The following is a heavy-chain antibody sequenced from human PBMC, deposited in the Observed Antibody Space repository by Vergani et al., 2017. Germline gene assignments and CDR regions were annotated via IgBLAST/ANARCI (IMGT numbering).Heavy chain of an antibody. CDR1: GGSISSYY. D-gene: IGHD3-3*01. CDR2: IYTSGST. Sequence: QVQLQESGPGLVKPSETLSLTCTVSGGSISSYYWSWIRQPAGKGLEWIGRIYTSGSTNYNPSLKSRVTMSVDTSKNQFSLKLSSVTASDTAVYYCARSPLAYDFWSGHFDYWGQGTLVTVSS. CDR3: ARSPLAYDFWSGHFDY. V-gene: IGHV4-4*07. J-gene: IGHJ4*02.